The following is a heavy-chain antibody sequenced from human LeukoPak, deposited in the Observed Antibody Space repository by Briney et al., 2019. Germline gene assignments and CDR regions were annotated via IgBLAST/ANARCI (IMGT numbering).Heavy chain of an antibody. J-gene: IGHJ4*02. CDR1: AFTFNTYG. D-gene: IGHD3-22*01. Sequence: GGSLRLSCAASAFTFNTYGMHWVRQAPDKGLEWVAFIRYDGADKYYADSVKGRFTISRDNSKNTLYLQMNSLRVEDSAVYYCAKVLSKGGGYYLTDFWGQGTLVTVSS. V-gene: IGHV3-30*02. CDR3: AKVLSKGGGYYLTDF. CDR2: IRYDGADK.